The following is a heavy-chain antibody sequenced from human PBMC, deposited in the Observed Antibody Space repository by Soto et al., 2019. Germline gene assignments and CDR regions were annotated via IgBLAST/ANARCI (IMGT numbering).Heavy chain of an antibody. J-gene: IGHJ4*02. CDR1: GFTVSSNY. V-gene: IGHV3-66*01. CDR3: ARDLVQREAGTRDY. CDR2: IYSGGST. Sequence: GGSLRLSCAASGFTVSSNYMSWVRQAPGKGLEWVSVIYSGGSTYYADSVKGRFTISRDNSKNTLYLQMNSLRAEDTAVYYCARDLVQREAGTRDYWGQGTLVTVSS. D-gene: IGHD6-19*01.